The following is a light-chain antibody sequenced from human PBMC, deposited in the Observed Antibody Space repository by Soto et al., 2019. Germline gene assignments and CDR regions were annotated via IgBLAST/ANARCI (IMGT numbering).Light chain of an antibody. V-gene: IGLV2-14*01. CDR3: SSYTSSSNLV. CDR1: SSDVGGYNY. J-gene: IGLJ3*02. CDR2: EVS. Sequence: QSALTQPASVSGSPGQSITISCTGTSSDVGGYNYVSWYQHHPGKAPKLMIYEVSNRPSGVSNRFSGSKSGNTASLTISGLQAEDEADYYCSSYTSSSNLVFGGGPKLTVL.